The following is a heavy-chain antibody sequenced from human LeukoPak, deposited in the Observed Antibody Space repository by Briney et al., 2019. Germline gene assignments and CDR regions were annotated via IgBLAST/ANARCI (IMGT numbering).Heavy chain of an antibody. J-gene: IGHJ4*02. CDR1: GFTFSSSW. V-gene: IGHV3-7*03. CDR3: ARLGGYSYGPFRKYYFDY. D-gene: IGHD5-18*01. Sequence: TGGSLRLSCVASGFTFSSSWMSWVRQAPGKGLEWVAYIKQDGSEEHYVDSVKGRFTISRDNSKNTLYLQMNSLRAEDTAVYYCARLGGYSYGPFRKYYFDYWGQGTLVTVSS. CDR2: IKQDGSEE.